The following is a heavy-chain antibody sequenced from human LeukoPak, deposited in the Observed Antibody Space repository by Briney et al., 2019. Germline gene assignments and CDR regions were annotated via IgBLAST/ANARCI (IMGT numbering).Heavy chain of an antibody. Sequence: GGSLRLSCAASGFTFSNAWMSWVRQAPGKGLEWVGRIKSKTDGGTTDYAAPVKGRFSISRDDSKNTLYLQMNSLKTEDTAVYYCTARYCRSTSCYGEYFQRWGQGTLVTVSS. V-gene: IGHV3-15*01. J-gene: IGHJ1*01. D-gene: IGHD2-2*01. CDR3: TARYCRSTSCYGEYFQR. CDR2: IKSKTDGGTT. CDR1: GFTFSNAW.